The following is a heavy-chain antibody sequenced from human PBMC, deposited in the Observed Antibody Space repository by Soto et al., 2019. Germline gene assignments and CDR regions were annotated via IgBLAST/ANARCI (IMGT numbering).Heavy chain of an antibody. D-gene: IGHD1-1*01. J-gene: IGHJ6*02. CDR2: ISAYNGNT. V-gene: IGHV1-18*01. CDR1: GYTFTSYG. CDR3: ARDSQLARRRFYYYGMDV. Sequence: ASVKVSCKASGYTFTSYGISWVRQAHGQGLEWMGWISAYNGNTNYAQKLQGRVTMTTDTSTSTAYMELRSLRSDDTAVYYCARDSQLARRRFYYYGMDVWGQGTTVTVS.